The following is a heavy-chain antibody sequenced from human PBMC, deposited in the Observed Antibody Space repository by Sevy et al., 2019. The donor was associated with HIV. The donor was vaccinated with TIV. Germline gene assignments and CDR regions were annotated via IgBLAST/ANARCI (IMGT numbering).Heavy chain of an antibody. CDR1: GFAFSSYG. CDR3: ASLGGGPAAMPSPPSANYGMDV. D-gene: IGHD2-2*01. V-gene: IGHV3-30*03. J-gene: IGHJ6*02. CDR2: ITYDGDDK. Sequence: EGSLRLSCKASGFAFSSYGMHWVRQAPGKELAWVAVITYDGDDKYSADSVKGRFTISRDNSKNTVYLQMNNLKTEDTAVHYDASLGGGPAAMPSPPSANYGMDVWGQGTTVTVSS.